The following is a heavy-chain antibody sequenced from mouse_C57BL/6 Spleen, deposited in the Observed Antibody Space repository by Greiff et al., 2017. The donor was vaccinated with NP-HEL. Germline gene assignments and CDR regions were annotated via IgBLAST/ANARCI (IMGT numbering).Heavy chain of an antibody. CDR1: GYTFTSYW. V-gene: IGHV1-69*01. Sequence: QVQLQQPGAELVMPGASVKLSCKASGYTFTSYWMHWVKQRPGQGLEWIGEIDPSDSYTNYNQKFKGKATLTVDTSSSTAYMQLSSLTSEDSAVYCCARDDSDSFAYWGQGTLVTVSA. D-gene: IGHD2-4*01. CDR2: IDPSDSYT. CDR3: ARDDSDSFAY. J-gene: IGHJ3*01.